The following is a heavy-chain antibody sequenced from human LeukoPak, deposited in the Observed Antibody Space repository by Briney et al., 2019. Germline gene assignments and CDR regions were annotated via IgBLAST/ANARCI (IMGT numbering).Heavy chain of an antibody. V-gene: IGHV3-33*08. CDR3: ARGHLYSSSWYRYTLDY. CDR2: IWYDGSNK. D-gene: IGHD6-13*01. Sequence: GGSLRLSCAASGFTFSSYGMHWVRQAPGKGLEWVAVIWYDGSNKYYADSVKGRFTISRDNSKNTLYLQMNSLRAEDTAVYYCARGHLYSSSWYRYTLDYWGQGTLVTVSS. J-gene: IGHJ4*02. CDR1: GFTFSSYG.